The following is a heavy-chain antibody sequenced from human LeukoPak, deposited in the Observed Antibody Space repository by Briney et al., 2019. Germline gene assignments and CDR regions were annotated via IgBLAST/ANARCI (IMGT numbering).Heavy chain of an antibody. CDR3: ARGGPGGSGSYYNIDY. CDR1: GYTFTGYY. V-gene: IGHV1-2*06. J-gene: IGHJ4*02. CDR2: INPNSGGT. Sequence: GASVKVSCKASGYTFTGYYMHWVRQAPGQGLEWMGRINPNSGGTNYAQKFQVRVTMTRDTSISTAYMELSRLRSDDTAVYYCARGGPGGSGSYYNIDYWGQGTLVTVSS. D-gene: IGHD3-10*01.